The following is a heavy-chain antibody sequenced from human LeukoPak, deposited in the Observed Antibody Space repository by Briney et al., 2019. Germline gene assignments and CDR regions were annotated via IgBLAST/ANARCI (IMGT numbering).Heavy chain of an antibody. V-gene: IGHV3-30*02. D-gene: IGHD3-22*01. CDR1: GFIFSSYG. J-gene: IGHJ4*02. CDR3: ARDNYYDSSGYYSY. Sequence: GGSLRLSCAASGFIFSSYGMHWVRQAPGKGLEWVAFIRYDGSNKYYADSVKGRFTISRDNSKNTLYLQMNSLRAEDTAVYYCARDNYYDSSGYYSYWGQGTLVTVSS. CDR2: IRYDGSNK.